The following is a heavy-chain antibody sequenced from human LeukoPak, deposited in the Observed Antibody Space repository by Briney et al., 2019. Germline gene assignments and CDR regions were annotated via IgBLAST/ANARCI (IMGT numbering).Heavy chain of an antibody. V-gene: IGHV4-39*07. Sequence: SETLSLTCTVSGGSISSSSYYWGWIRQPPGKGLGWIGSIYYSGSTYYNPSLKSRVTISVDTSKNQFSLKLSSVTAADTAVYYCARVLTYDYVWGSYRYSNNWFDPWGQGTLVTVSS. CDR3: ARVLTYDYVWGSYRYSNNWFDP. D-gene: IGHD3-16*02. J-gene: IGHJ5*02. CDR2: IYYSGST. CDR1: GGSISSSSYY.